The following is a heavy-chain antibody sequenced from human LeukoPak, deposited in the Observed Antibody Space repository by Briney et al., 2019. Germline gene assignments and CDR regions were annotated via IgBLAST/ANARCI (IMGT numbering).Heavy chain of an antibody. J-gene: IGHJ4*02. CDR2: IYNSGST. CDR3: ARGAPPDS. CDR1: GASFNTGDYY. V-gene: IGHV4-31*03. Sequence: SETLSLTCIVSGASFNTGDYYWNWIRQHPGRGLEWIGYIYNSGSTYYNPSLKSRVTISVDTSKNHFSLRLTSVTAADSAVYYCARGAPPDSWGQGTLVTVSS.